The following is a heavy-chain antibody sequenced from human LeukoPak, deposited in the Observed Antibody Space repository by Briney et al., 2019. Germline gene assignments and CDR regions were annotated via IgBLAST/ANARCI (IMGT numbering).Heavy chain of an antibody. D-gene: IGHD6-13*01. CDR3: ARHAGGIAAAGTRPFDY. Sequence: SETLSLTCTVSGDSLTSGTYYTGWIRQPPGKGREWIRSIYYDGNTYYNPSLKSRVTISVDTSKNQCILKLRSVTAADTAVYYCARHAGGIAAAGTRPFDYWGQGTLVTVSS. CDR1: GDSLTSGTYY. V-gene: IGHV4-39*01. CDR2: IYYDGNT. J-gene: IGHJ4*02.